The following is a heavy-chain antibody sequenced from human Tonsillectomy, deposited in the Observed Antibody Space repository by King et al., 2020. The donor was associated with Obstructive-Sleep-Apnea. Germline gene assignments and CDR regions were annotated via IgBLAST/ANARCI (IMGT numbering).Heavy chain of an antibody. V-gene: IGHV4-34*01. CDR1: GESLSGYY. D-gene: IGHD1-26*01. CDR2: SNHGGST. J-gene: IGHJ4*02. Sequence: VQLQQWGAGLLKPSETLSLPCAVYGESLSGYYLSWIRQPPGKGLEWIGESNHGGSTNYNPSLKSRVTISVDRSKNRFSLKLTSVTAADTAVYYCARGGGGSKPSDYWGQGTLVTVSS. CDR3: ARGGGGSKPSDY.